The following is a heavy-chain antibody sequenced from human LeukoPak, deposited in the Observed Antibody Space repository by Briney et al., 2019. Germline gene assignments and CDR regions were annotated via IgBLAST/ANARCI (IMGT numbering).Heavy chain of an antibody. CDR3: ARGFAGLYDSSGYSLDY. CDR1: GGSISSYY. CDR2: MYYSGST. J-gene: IGHJ4*02. V-gene: IGHV4-59*01. D-gene: IGHD3-22*01. Sequence: NSSETLSLTCTVSGGSISSYYWSWIRQPPGKGLEWIGYMYYSGSTNYNPSLKSRVTISVDTSKNQFSLKLSSVTAADTAVYYCARGFAGLYDSSGYSLDYWGQGTLVTVSS.